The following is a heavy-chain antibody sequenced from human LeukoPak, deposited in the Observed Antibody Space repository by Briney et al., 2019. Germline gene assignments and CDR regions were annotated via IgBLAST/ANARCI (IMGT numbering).Heavy chain of an antibody. CDR3: ARRIVGVGLYYLDY. D-gene: IGHD1-26*01. CDR2: VYSGDSNT. Sequence: GESLQISCKGSGYSFTSYWIGWVRQMPGKGLEWMGIVYSGDSNTRYSPSFRGQVTISADKSISTAYLQWSSLKASDTAMYFCARRIVGVGLYYLDYWGQGTLVTVSS. CDR1: GYSFTSYW. J-gene: IGHJ4*02. V-gene: IGHV5-51*01.